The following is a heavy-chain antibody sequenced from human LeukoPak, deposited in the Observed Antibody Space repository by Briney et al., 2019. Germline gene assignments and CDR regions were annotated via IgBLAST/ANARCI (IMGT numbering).Heavy chain of an antibody. V-gene: IGHV3-7*01. Sequence: PGGSLRLSCAPSLVTFRKYCTSAVRQAPGEGGQRGARIKPKGIKQYSADSVKGRFTISRDNAKHALYLQINSLRAEDTAVHYCARDRGSIRSWYFPLDYWGQGTLVTVSS. CDR3: ARDRGSIRSWYFPLDY. CDR2: IKPKGIKQ. CDR1: LVTFRKYC. J-gene: IGHJ4*02. D-gene: IGHD6-13*01.